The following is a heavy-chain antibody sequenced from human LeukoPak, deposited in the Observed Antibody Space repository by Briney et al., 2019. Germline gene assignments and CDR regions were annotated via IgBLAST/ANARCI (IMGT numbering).Heavy chain of an antibody. CDR1: GFTFSSYA. CDR3: AKLVDTVMVDDY. D-gene: IGHD5-18*01. J-gene: IGHJ4*02. Sequence: GRSLRLSCAASGFTFSSYAMSWVRQAPGVGLEWVSSTSGSGGRPYYADSVKGRFTISRDNSKNTLYLQMNGVRVEDTAVYYCAKLVDTVMVDDYWGQGTLVTVSS. CDR2: TSGSGGRP. V-gene: IGHV3-23*01.